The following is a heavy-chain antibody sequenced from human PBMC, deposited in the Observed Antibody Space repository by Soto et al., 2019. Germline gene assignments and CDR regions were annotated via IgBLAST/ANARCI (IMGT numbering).Heavy chain of an antibody. CDR1: GFTFSSYS. J-gene: IGHJ6*02. Sequence: GGSLRLSCSASGFTFSSYSMHWVRQAPGKGLEYVSAISSNGGSTYYADSVKARFTISRDNSQNTLYLQMSSLRGEDSAMYYCVKASPASSWYDYYYYGMDVWGQGTTVTVSS. CDR2: ISSNGGST. D-gene: IGHD6-13*01. CDR3: VKASPASSWYDYYYYGMDV. V-gene: IGHV3-64D*08.